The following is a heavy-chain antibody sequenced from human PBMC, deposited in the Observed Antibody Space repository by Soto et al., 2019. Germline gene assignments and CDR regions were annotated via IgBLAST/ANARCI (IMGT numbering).Heavy chain of an antibody. V-gene: IGHV3-30-3*01. Sequence: GGAPRLSCADSGFTFRRYSMHLVRPAPGKGVGWVAVISYDGSNKYYADSVKGRFTISRDNAKNSLYLQMNSLRAEDTAVYYCARDQLYYNDISGRPLNAFDVWGQGTMVTVS. J-gene: IGHJ3*01. CDR3: ARDQLYYNDISGRPLNAFDV. CDR2: ISYDGSNK. D-gene: IGHD3-22*01. CDR1: GFTFRRYS.